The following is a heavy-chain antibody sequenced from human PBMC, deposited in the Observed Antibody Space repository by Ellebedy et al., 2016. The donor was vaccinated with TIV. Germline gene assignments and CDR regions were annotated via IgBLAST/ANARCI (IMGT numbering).Heavy chain of an antibody. V-gene: IGHV1-2*02. CDR3: ARGDLEWLLPGDY. Sequence: ASVKVSCKTPGYPFTFYHIHWVRQAPGQGLEWMGWINPNSGGTNYAQKFQGRVTMTRDTSISTAYMELSRLRSDDTAVYYCARGDLEWLLPGDYWGQGTLVTVSS. D-gene: IGHD3-3*01. CDR2: INPNSGGT. CDR1: GYPFTFYH. J-gene: IGHJ4*02.